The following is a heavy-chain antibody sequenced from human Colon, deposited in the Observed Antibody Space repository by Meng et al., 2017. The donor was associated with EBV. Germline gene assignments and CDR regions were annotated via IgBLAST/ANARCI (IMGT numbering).Heavy chain of an antibody. CDR2: IYWDDDK. CDR1: GFSLSTSEVG. Sequence: QIPLKEPGPTRVKPTQTLTLTCTFSGFSLSTSEVGVGWIRQPPGKALEWLAVIYWDDDKRYSPSLKSRLTITKDTSKNQVVLTLTNMDPVDTATYYCALFTRSWFDPWGQGTLVTVSS. J-gene: IGHJ5*02. D-gene: IGHD2-2*01. CDR3: ALFTRSWFDP. V-gene: IGHV2-5*02.